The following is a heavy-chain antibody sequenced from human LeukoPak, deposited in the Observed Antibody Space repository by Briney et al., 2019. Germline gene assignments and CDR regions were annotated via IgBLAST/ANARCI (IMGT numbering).Heavy chain of an antibody. CDR3: AKVCITIFGVVDPIDY. J-gene: IGHJ4*02. CDR1: GFTFSSYA. D-gene: IGHD3-3*01. CDR2: ISGSGGST. V-gene: IGHV3-23*01. Sequence: GGSLRLSCAASGFTFSSYATSWVRQAPGKGLEGVSAISGSGGSTYYADSVKGRFTISRDNSKNTLYLQMNSLRAEDTAVHYCAKVCITIFGVVDPIDYWGQGTLVTVSS.